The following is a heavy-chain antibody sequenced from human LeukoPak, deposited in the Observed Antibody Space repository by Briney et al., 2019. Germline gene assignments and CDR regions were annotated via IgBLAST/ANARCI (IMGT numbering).Heavy chain of an antibody. CDR3: AKEKVVDYGGNSRGYAFDI. Sequence: PGGSLRLSCAASGFTFDDYAMHWVRQAPGKGLEWVSGISWNSGSIGYADSVKGRFTISRDNAKNSLYLQMNGLRAEDTALYYCAKEKVVDYGGNSRGYAFDIWGQGTMVTVSS. J-gene: IGHJ3*02. D-gene: IGHD4-23*01. V-gene: IGHV3-9*01. CDR2: ISWNSGSI. CDR1: GFTFDDYA.